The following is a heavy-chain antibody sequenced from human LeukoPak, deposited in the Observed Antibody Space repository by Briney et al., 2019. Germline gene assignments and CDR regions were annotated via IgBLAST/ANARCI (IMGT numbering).Heavy chain of an antibody. D-gene: IGHD3-22*01. V-gene: IGHV3-30*18. CDR1: GFTFSSYG. CDR3: AKETYYYDSSGYESRYYFDY. Sequence: GGTLRLSCAASGFTFSSYGMHWVRQAPGKGLEWVAVISYDGSNKYYADSVKGRFTISRDNSKNTLYLQMNSLRAEDTAVYYCAKETYYYDSSGYESRYYFDYWGQGTLVTVSS. CDR2: ISYDGSNK. J-gene: IGHJ4*02.